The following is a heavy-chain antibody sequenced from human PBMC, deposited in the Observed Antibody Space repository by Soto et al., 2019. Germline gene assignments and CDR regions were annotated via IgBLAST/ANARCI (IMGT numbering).Heavy chain of an antibody. V-gene: IGHV1-2*02. CDR2: INPTSGGT. CDR3: ARDTDYGDYWGYYFDS. CDR1: GYTFAAYY. D-gene: IGHD4-17*01. Sequence: QVQLGQSGAEVKKPGASVNVSCKTSGYTFAAYYIHWIRQAPGQGVEWMGWINPTSGGTVYAQNLQDRVTMTRDTSISTAYMELRRLNSDDTAVYYCARDTDYGDYWGYYFDSWGQGTPVTVSS. J-gene: IGHJ4*02.